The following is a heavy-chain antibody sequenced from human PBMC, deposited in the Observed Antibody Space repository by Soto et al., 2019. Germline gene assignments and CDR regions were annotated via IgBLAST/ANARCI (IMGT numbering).Heavy chain of an antibody. CDR2: IYYSGST. J-gene: IGHJ6*02. Sequence: SETLSLTCTVSGGSISSSSYYGGWIRQPPGKGLEWIGSIYYSGSTYYNPSLKSRVTISVDTSKNQFSLKLSSVTAADTAVYYCARGAVAGPYYYYYGMDVWGQGTTVTVSS. D-gene: IGHD6-19*01. V-gene: IGHV4-39*01. CDR3: ARGAVAGPYYYYYGMDV. CDR1: GGSISSSSYY.